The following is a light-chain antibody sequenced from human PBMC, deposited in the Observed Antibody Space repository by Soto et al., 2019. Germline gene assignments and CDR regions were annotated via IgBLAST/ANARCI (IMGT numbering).Light chain of an antibody. V-gene: IGKV1-39*01. CDR2: AAS. J-gene: IGKJ1*01. CDR1: QGISRY. Sequence: DIPLTQSPSFLSPSVGDRVTTPCRASQGISRYLAWYQQKPGKAPKLLIYAASTLQSGVPSRFSGSGSGTDFTLTISSLQPEDFATYYCQQSYSTPRWTFGQGTKVDIK. CDR3: QQSYSTPRWT.